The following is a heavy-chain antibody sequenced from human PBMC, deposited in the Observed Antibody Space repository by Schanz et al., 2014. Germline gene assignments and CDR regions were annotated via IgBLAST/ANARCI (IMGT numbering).Heavy chain of an antibody. CDR2: VSSDGNND. CDR3: AASSGWHPSTDY. CDR1: GFTFSTHA. Sequence: VQLVESGGGLVQPGRSLRLSCAASGFTFSTHAMHWVRQAPGKGLEWVALVSSDGNNDYYTDSVKGRFTISRDNAKNSLYLEMNSLRVEDTPVYYCAASSGWHPSTDYWGQGTLVTVSS. J-gene: IGHJ4*02. V-gene: IGHV3-30*03. D-gene: IGHD6-19*01.